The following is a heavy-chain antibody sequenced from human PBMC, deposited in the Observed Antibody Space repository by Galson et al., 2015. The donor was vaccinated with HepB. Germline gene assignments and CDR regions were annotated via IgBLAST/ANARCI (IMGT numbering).Heavy chain of an antibody. V-gene: IGHV1-18*01. CDR2: ISGYNGNT. CDR1: GYTFSSYG. CDR3: ARDNYYDPSRGYYGDTYGLFDN. Sequence: SVKVSCKASGYTFSSYGISWVRQAPGQGLEWMGWISGYNGNTKYAQKFQGRVTMTRETSTSTAYMGLRSLRSDDTAVYYCARDNYYDPSRGYYGDTYGLFDNWGQGTLVTVSS. D-gene: IGHD3-3*01. J-gene: IGHJ4*02.